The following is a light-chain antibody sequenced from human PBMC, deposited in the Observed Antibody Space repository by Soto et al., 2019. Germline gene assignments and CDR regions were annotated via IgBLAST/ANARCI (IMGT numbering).Light chain of an antibody. CDR2: DAS. CDR3: QQDNNWPLYS. Sequence: EIVMTQSPATLSMSPGVRATLSCRASQSVSNNLAWYQQKPGQAPRLLMYDASTRATGIPARFSGSGSGMEFTLTISRLQSENFAVYYRQQDNNWPLYSFGQWTRLEIK. J-gene: IGKJ2*03. V-gene: IGKV3-15*01. CDR1: QSVSNN.